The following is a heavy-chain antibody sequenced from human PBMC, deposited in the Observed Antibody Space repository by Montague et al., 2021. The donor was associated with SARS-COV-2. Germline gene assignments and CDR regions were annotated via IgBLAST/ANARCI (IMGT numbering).Heavy chain of an antibody. CDR3: ARDLGDRDGGFDY. Sequence: SETLSLTCTVSGASINGHHWSWIRQPPGKGLEWIGYMKSSGSTNYKPSLKSRVTISVDTSKKQFSLKMISVTAADTAVYYCARDLGDRDGGFDYWGQGTLVTVPS. V-gene: IGHV4-59*11. CDR1: GASINGHH. CDR2: MKSSGST. J-gene: IGHJ4*02. D-gene: IGHD3-16*01.